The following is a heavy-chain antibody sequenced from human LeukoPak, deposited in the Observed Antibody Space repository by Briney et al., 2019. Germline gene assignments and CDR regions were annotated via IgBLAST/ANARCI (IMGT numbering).Heavy chain of an antibody. CDR1: GYTFSDFS. Sequence: PGGSLRLSCAASGYTFSDFSVNWVRQAPGKGLEWVSYSSSGGSAIYYADSVKGRFTISRDNAKNSLYLQMNSLRAEDTAVYYCVRDPSVAGDDYWGQGTLVTVSS. V-gene: IGHV3-48*04. J-gene: IGHJ4*02. CDR3: VRDPSVAGDDY. D-gene: IGHD6-19*01. CDR2: SSSGGSAI.